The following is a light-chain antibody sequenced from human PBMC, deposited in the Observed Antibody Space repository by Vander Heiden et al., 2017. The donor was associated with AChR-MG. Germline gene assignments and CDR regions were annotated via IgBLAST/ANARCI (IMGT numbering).Light chain of an antibody. J-gene: IGKJ2*01. CDR2: DAS. V-gene: IGKV1-33*01. CDR3: QQYDNLPYT. Sequence: DIQLTQSPSSLSASVGDSVTITCQASQDISNYLNWYQQKPGKAPKLLIYDASNLETGVPSRFSGSGSGTDFTFTISSLQPEDIATDYCQQYDNLPYTFGQGTKLEIK. CDR1: QDISNY.